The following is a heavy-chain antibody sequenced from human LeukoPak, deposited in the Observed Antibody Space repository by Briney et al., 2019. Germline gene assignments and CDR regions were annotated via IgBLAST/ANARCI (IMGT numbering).Heavy chain of an antibody. CDR3: ARAEQMLPEDAFDI. CDR1: GYTFTGYY. D-gene: IGHD1-14*01. Sequence: GASVKVSCKASGYTFTGYYMHWVRQAPGQGLEWMGWINPNSGGTNYAQKFQGRVTMTRDTSISTAYMELSRLRSDDTAVYYCARAEQMLPEDAFDIWGQGTMVTVSS. CDR2: INPNSGGT. J-gene: IGHJ3*02. V-gene: IGHV1-2*02.